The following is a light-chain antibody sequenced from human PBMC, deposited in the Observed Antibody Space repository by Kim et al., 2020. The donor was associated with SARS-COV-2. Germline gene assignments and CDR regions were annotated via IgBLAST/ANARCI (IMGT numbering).Light chain of an antibody. CDR1: RSSIGAYNY. CDR2: DVS. CDR3: CSYAGSYTV. V-gene: IGLV2-11*03. Sequence: GQSVTISCTGTRSSIGAYNYVSWYQRHPGKVPKLIIYDVSKRPSGVPDRFSGSKSDNTASLTISGLRAEDEADYYCCSYAGSYTVFGGGTQLTVL. J-gene: IGLJ2*01.